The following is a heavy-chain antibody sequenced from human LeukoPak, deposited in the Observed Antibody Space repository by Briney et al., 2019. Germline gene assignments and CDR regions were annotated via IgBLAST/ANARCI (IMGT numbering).Heavy chain of an antibody. J-gene: IGHJ4*02. V-gene: IGHV4-34*01. CDR1: GGSFSGYF. Sequence: PSETLSLTCAVYGGSFSGYFWSWIRQSPGKGLEWIGEINHSGSTNYNPSLKSRVTMSIDTSKNQFSLKLSSVTAADTAIYYCARDAKYYFGSRTYFFFEYWGQGTLLTVSS. D-gene: IGHD3-10*01. CDR3: ARDAKYYFGSRTYFFFEY. CDR2: INHSGST.